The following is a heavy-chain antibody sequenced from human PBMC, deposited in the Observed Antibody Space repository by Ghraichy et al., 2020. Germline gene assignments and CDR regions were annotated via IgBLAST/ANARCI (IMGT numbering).Heavy chain of an antibody. Sequence: GESLNISCAASGFAFRSYAMNWVRQAPGKGLEWVSYISSSSSYIYYADSVKGRFTISRDNAKNSLYLQMNSLRAEDTAVYYCARGRTLNYDFWSGNAFDIWGQGTMVTVSS. J-gene: IGHJ3*02. V-gene: IGHV3-21*01. CDR1: GFAFRSYA. D-gene: IGHD3-3*01. CDR3: ARGRTLNYDFWSGNAFDI. CDR2: ISSSSSYI.